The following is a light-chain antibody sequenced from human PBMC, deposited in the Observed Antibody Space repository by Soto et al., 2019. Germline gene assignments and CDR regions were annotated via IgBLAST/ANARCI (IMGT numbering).Light chain of an antibody. Sequence: DIQMTQSPSTLSASVGDRVTITCRASQSISSWLAWYQQKPGKAPKFLIYDASSLESGVPSRFSGSGSGTEFTLTISSLQPDDFASYYCQQYSSSPSFGQGTRLEVK. V-gene: IGKV1-5*01. CDR1: QSISSW. CDR3: QQYSSSPS. CDR2: DAS. J-gene: IGKJ5*01.